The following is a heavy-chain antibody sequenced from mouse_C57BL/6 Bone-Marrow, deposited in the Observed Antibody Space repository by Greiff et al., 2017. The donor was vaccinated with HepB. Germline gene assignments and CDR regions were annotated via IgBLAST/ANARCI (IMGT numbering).Heavy chain of an antibody. CDR1: GYTFTSYG. CDR3: ARFSYGGGPY. V-gene: IGHV1-81*01. CDR2: IYPRSGNT. J-gene: IGHJ3*01. D-gene: IGHD1-1*02. Sequence: QVQLKQSGAELARPGASVKLSCKASGYTFTSYGISWVKQRTGQGLEWIGEIYPRSGNTYYNEKFKGKATLTADKSSSTAYMELRSLTSEDSAVYFCARFSYGGGPYWGQGTLVTVSA.